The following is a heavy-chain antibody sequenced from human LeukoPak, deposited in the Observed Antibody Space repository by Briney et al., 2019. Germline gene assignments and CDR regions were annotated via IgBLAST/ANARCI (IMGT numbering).Heavy chain of an antibody. V-gene: IGHV3-21*01. Sequence: GGSLRLSCAASGFTFSSYSMNWVRQAPGKGLEWVSSISSSSSYIYYADSVKGRFTISRDNAKNSLYLQMNSLRAEDTAVYYCARHVVAAAYYYYYMDVWGKGTTVTVSS. CDR3: ARHVVAAAYYYYYMDV. CDR2: ISSSSSYI. CDR1: GFTFSSYS. D-gene: IGHD2-15*01. J-gene: IGHJ6*03.